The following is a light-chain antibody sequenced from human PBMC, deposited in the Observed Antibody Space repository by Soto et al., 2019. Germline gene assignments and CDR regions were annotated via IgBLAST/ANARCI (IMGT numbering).Light chain of an antibody. CDR3: QQYNDSFPYT. J-gene: IGKJ2*01. CDR1: QSISSW. Sequence: DIQMTQSPSTLSASVGDRVTITCRASQSISSWLAWYQQKPGTAPKLLIYKASTLESGVPSRFSGIGSGTEFTLSVSSLQPDDFANYYCQQYNDSFPYTFGQGTKVDIK. CDR2: KAS. V-gene: IGKV1-5*03.